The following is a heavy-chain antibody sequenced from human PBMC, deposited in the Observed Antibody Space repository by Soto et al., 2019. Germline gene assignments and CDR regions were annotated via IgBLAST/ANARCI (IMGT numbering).Heavy chain of an antibody. D-gene: IGHD6-6*01. V-gene: IGHV3-23*01. Sequence: GGSLRLSCAASGFTFYNYAMNWVRQAPGKGLEWVSAIGGSGGSTYYADSVKGRFTISRDNSRNTLYLQMNSLRAEDTAVYYCAKGKPAARPYVGLDGMDVWGQGTTVTVSS. J-gene: IGHJ6*02. CDR3: AKGKPAARPYVGLDGMDV. CDR2: IGGSGGST. CDR1: GFTFYNYA.